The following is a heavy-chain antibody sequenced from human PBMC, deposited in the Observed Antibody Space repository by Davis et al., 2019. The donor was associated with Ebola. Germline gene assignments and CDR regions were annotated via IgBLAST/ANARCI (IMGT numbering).Heavy chain of an antibody. D-gene: IGHD1-26*01. V-gene: IGHV5-51*01. CDR3: ARQGGGSGRLTSFDY. CDR2: IYPDDSDT. CDR1: GYRFTSYW. J-gene: IGHJ4*02. Sequence: GESLKISCKGSGYRFTSYWIGWVRQMPGKGLEWMGIIYPDDSDTRYSPSFQGQVTISADRSITTAYLQWSSLKASDTAMYYCARQGGGSGRLTSFDYWGQGTLITVSS.